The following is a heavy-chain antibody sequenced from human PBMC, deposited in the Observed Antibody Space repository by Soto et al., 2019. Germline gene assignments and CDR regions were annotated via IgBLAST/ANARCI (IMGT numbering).Heavy chain of an antibody. Sequence: EVQLVESGGGLVQPGGTLRLSCAAAGFTFSSYWMSWVRQAPGKGLEWVANIKQDGSEKYYVASVKGRFTISRANANNSLSLQMNSLRAEDTAVYSCARGDIVATIFGYWGQGTLVTVSS. J-gene: IGHJ4*02. V-gene: IGHV3-7*01. D-gene: IGHD5-12*01. CDR2: IKQDGSEK. CDR3: ARGDIVATIFGY. CDR1: GFTFSSYW.